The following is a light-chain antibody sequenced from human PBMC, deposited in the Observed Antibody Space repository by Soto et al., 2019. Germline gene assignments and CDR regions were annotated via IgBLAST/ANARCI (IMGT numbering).Light chain of an antibody. J-gene: IGKJ5*01. Sequence: IVLTQSPATLSVSPGERATLSCRASQGIFYNLAWFQQRPGQAPRLLIHDASHRAAGIPARFSGSGFGTDFTLTISSLEPEDAAVYYCQQRSNWPPITFGQGTRLEIK. CDR1: QGIFYN. CDR3: QQRSNWPPIT. CDR2: DAS. V-gene: IGKV3-11*01.